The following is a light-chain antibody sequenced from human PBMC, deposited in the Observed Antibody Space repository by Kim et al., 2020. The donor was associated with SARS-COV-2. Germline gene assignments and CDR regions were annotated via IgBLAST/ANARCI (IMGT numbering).Light chain of an antibody. Sequence: SWAPGERATLSCRASQSVSSYLAWYQQKPGQAPRLLIYDASNRATGIPARFSGSGSGTDFTLTISSLEPEDFAVYYCQQRSNWPTFGQGTKVDIK. V-gene: IGKV3-11*01. CDR2: DAS. CDR1: QSVSSY. J-gene: IGKJ1*01. CDR3: QQRSNWPT.